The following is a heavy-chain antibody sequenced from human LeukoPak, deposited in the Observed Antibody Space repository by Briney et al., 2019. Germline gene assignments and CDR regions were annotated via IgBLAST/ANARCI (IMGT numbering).Heavy chain of an antibody. CDR2: IKQDGSEK. D-gene: IGHD3-10*01. J-gene: IGHJ4*02. CDR1: GFTFSSYW. CDR3: AKDLYYYGSGSPDY. V-gene: IGHV3-7*01. Sequence: GGSLRLSCAASGFTFSSYWMSWVRQAPGKGLEWVANIKQDGSEKYYVDSVKGRFTISRDNAKNSLYLQMNSLRAEDTAVYYCAKDLYYYGSGSPDYWGQGTLVTVSS.